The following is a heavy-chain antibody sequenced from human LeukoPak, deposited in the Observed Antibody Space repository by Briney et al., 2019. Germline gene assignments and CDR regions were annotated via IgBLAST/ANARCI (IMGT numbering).Heavy chain of an antibody. CDR1: GFTFSSYS. CDR2: ILYDGSHQ. Sequence: SGGSLRLSCAASGFTFSSYSMHWVRQAPGKTLEWVADILYDGSHQYYADSLKGRFTISRDNAKNSLYLQMSSLRAEDTAVYYCVRHRTASDYWGQGALVTVSS. V-gene: IGHV3-30*04. D-gene: IGHD1-1*01. J-gene: IGHJ4*02. CDR3: VRHRTASDY.